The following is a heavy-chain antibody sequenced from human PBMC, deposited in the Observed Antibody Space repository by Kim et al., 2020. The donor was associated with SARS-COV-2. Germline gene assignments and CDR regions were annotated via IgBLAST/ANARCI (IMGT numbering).Heavy chain of an antibody. J-gene: IGHJ4*02. V-gene: IGHV1-2*02. CDR3: ARGGSGSYYNPYYFDY. D-gene: IGHD3-10*01. Sequence: KLQGRVTMTRDTSISTAYMELSRLRSDDTAVYYCARGGSGSYYNPYYFDYWGQGTLVTVSS.